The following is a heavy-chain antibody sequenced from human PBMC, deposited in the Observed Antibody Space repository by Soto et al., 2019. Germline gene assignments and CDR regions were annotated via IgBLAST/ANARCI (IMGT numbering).Heavy chain of an antibody. CDR3: ARSAAGTRDYFDY. Sequence: SVKVSCKASGGTFSSYAISWVRQAPGQGLEWMGGIIPIFGKANYAQKFQGRVTITTDTSTSTAYMELSSLRSDDTAVYYCARSAAGTRDYFDYWGQGTLVTVSS. V-gene: IGHV1-69*05. CDR2: IIPIFGKA. D-gene: IGHD6-13*01. CDR1: GGTFSSYA. J-gene: IGHJ4*02.